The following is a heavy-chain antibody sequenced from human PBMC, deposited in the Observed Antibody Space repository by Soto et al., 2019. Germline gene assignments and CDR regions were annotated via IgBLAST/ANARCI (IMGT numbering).Heavy chain of an antibody. Sequence: ASVKVSCKASGYTFTGYYMHWVRQAPGQGLEWMGWINPNSGGTNYAQKFQGWVTMTRGTSISTAYMELSRLRSDDTAVYYCARDGGTAPGAYYYYMDVWGKGTTVTVSS. D-gene: IGHD3-16*01. CDR3: ARDGGTAPGAYYYYMDV. CDR2: INPNSGGT. V-gene: IGHV1-2*04. J-gene: IGHJ6*03. CDR1: GYTFTGYY.